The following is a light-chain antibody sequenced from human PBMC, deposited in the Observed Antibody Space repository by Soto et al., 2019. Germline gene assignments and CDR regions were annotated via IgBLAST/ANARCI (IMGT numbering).Light chain of an antibody. CDR3: SSYTSSNTLV. Sequence: QSVLTQPASVSGSPGQSITMSCSGTSEDVGGYNYVSWYQHHPGKAPKLLIYEVTNRPSGLSDRFSGSKSGYTASLTISGLQAEDEADYYCSSYTSSNTLVFGTGTKLTVL. V-gene: IGLV2-14*01. J-gene: IGLJ1*01. CDR1: SEDVGGYNY. CDR2: EVT.